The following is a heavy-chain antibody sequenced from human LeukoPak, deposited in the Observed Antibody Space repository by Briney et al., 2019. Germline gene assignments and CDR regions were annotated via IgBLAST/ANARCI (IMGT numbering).Heavy chain of an antibody. V-gene: IGHV1-46*01. J-gene: IGHJ4*02. CDR1: GYTFTSYY. CDR2: INPSGGST. D-gene: IGHD3-22*01. Sequence: ASVKVSCKAPGYTFTSYYMHWVRQAPGQGLEWMGIINPSGGSTSYAQKFQGRVTMTRDTSTSTVYMELSSLRSEDTAVYYCAREGDSSGYGTYYFDYWGQGTLVTVSS. CDR3: AREGDSSGYGTYYFDY.